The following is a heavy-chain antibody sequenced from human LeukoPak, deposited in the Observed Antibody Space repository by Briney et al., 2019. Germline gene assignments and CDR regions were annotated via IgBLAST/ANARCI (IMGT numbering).Heavy chain of an antibody. V-gene: IGHV3-7*03. J-gene: IGHJ6*03. CDR2: IKEDGSEK. CDR1: GFTFSTHW. Sequence: GGSLRLSCAASGFTFSTHWMSWFRQAPGKGLEWLGNIKEDGSEKYYLDSVRGRFTISRDNAKNSLYLQLNSLKTEDTGVYYCVRLSRGAINYYMDVWGKGTTVTISS. CDR3: VRLSRGAINYYMDV. D-gene: IGHD3-10*01.